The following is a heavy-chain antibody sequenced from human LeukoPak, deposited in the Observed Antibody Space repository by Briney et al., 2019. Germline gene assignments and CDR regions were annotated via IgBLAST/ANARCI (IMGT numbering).Heavy chain of an antibody. CDR1: SASITSYY. J-gene: IGHJ6*03. CDR2: IYTSGST. V-gene: IGHV4-4*07. CDR3: ACSRFTVGFYMDV. D-gene: IGHD1-26*01. Sequence: SETLSLTCTVSSASITSYYWSWIRQPAGKGLEWIGRIYTSGSTNYNPSLKSRVTISVDTSKNQFSLKLSSVTAADTAVYYCACSRFTVGFYMDVWGKGTTVTVSS.